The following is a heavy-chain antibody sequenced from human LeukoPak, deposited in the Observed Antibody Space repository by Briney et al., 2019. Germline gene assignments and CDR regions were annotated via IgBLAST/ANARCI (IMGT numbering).Heavy chain of an antibody. CDR2: IKQDGREK. CDR3: ARVPGRTRYFDS. V-gene: IGHV3-7*01. Sequence: GGSLRLSCAACGFTFTCCWMSWVRQTPGKGLEWVASIKQDGREKFYADSVQGRFTISRDNAKNSLYLQVNSLRAEDTAVYYCARVPGRTRYFDSWGQGILVTVSS. D-gene: IGHD1-26*01. J-gene: IGHJ4*02. CDR1: GFTFTCCW.